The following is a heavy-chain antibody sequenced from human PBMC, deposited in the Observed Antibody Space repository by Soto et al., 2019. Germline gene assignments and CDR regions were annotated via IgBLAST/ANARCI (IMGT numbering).Heavy chain of an antibody. D-gene: IGHD3-10*01. V-gene: IGHV1-69*06. Sequence: QLQLEQSGPEVKKPGTSVKVSCKASGRSFSSDGVSWVRQTQGQGLEWMGGIIPVFGNTKYVQWFQGRLTITADKSTSTVYMEMSSLSSEDTAVYFCARGQYYSSGSAATSYFYFGIDVWGQGTTVIVSS. CDR2: IIPVFGNT. J-gene: IGHJ6*02. CDR1: GRSFSSDG. CDR3: ARGQYYSSGSAATSYFYFGIDV.